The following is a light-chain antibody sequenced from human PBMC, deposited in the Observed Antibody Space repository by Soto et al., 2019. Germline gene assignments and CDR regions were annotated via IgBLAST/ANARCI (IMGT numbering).Light chain of an antibody. J-gene: IGKJ1*01. Sequence: EIVLTQSPGTLSLSPGERATLSCRASQSVTSIYLAWYQQKPGQAPRLLIYDASSRATGIPDRFSGSGPGTDFTLTISRLEPEDFAVYYCQQYDNFPWTFGQGTKVDIK. CDR2: DAS. CDR3: QQYDNFPWT. CDR1: QSVTSIY. V-gene: IGKV3-20*01.